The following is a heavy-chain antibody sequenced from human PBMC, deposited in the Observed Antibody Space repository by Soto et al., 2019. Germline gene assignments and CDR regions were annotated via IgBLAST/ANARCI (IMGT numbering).Heavy chain of an antibody. CDR1: GGSMVSYY. V-gene: IGHV4-59*08. CDR3: ARRIVAKEPFNY. J-gene: IGHJ4*02. Sequence: PSXTRSLTCTVSGGSMVSYYWSWIRQPPGRGVEGIGLXYYAGXTKYNHSLNRXXTISVDTXXDQSYLTVTTVTAPDTPVYYCARRIVAKEPFNYWGQETLVTVSS. D-gene: IGHD5-12*01. CDR2: XYYAGXT.